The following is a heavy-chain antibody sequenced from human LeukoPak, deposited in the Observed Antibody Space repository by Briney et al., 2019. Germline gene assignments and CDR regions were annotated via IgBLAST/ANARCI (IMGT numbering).Heavy chain of an antibody. CDR3: ARSELRFLESLLPSWFDP. CDR2: IIPIFGTA. J-gene: IGHJ5*02. V-gene: IGHV1-69*01. D-gene: IGHD3-3*01. Sequence: GASVKVSCKASGGTFSSYAISWVRQAPGQGLEWMGGIIPIFGTANYAQKFQGRVTITADESTSTAYMELSSLRSEDTAVYYCARSELRFLESLLPSWFDPWGQGTLVTVPS. CDR1: GGTFSSYA.